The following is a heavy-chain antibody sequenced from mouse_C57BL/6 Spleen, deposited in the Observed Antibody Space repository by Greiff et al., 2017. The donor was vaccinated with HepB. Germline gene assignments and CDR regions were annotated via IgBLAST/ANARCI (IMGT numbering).Heavy chain of an antibody. V-gene: IGHV1-61*01. D-gene: IGHD1-1*01. CDR1: GYTFTSYW. J-gene: IGHJ4*01. CDR2: IYPSDSET. Sequence: QVQLQQPGAELVRPGSSVKLSCKASGYTFTSYWMDWVKQRPGQGLEWIGNIYPSDSETHYNQKFKDKATLTVDKSSSTAYMQLSSLTSEDSAVYYCARGYYGSSFHYYAMDYWGQGTSVTVSS. CDR3: ARGYYGSSFHYYAMDY.